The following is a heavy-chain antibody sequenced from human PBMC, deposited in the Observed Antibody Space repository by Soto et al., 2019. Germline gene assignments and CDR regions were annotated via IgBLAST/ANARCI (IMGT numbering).Heavy chain of an antibody. J-gene: IGHJ6*02. Sequence: SHTLSLTGDISGGSVSSISAAWNLIRQSPSRGLEWLGRTYYRSKWIHEYTVSMESRITINPDTSKNQFSLHIYSVTPEDTAVYYCAGVVWFRGMDVWGQGTPVTVSS. D-gene: IGHD3-16*01. V-gene: IGHV6-1*01. CDR2: TYYRSKWIH. CDR1: GGSVSSISAA. CDR3: AGVVWFRGMDV.